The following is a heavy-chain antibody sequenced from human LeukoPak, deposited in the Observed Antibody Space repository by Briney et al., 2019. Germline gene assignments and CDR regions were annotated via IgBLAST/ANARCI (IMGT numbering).Heavy chain of an antibody. CDR3: VRLFRNWSDGGVDQ. CDR1: GYSFTKCW. J-gene: IGHJ4*02. Sequence: GESPRIFCKASGYSFTKCWIGWVRQMSGEGLEWMGIIYSTDSDTRYSPSSQGQVTISADTSISPAYLQWSSLQASHPALYYCVRLFRNWSDGGVDQWGQGTLVTVSS. CDR2: IYSTDSDT. V-gene: IGHV5-51*01. D-gene: IGHD1-1*01.